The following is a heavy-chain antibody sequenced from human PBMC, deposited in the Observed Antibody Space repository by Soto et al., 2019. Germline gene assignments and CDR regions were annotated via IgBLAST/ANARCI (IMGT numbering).Heavy chain of an antibody. CDR3: AREITMVRGVIVGGMDV. J-gene: IGHJ6*02. V-gene: IGHV1-18*01. Sequence: QVQLVQSGAEVKKPGASVKVSCKASGYTFTSYGISWVRQAPGQGLEWMGWISAYNGNTNYAQKLQGRVTMTTDTSTSTAYMELRRLRSDDTAVYYCAREITMVRGVIVGGMDVWGQGTTVTVSS. CDR2: ISAYNGNT. CDR1: GYTFTSYG. D-gene: IGHD3-10*01.